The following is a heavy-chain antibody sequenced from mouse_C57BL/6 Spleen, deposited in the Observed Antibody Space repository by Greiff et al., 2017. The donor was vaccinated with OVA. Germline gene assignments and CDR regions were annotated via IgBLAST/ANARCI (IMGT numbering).Heavy chain of an antibody. CDR3: SRSAYGNYAWFSY. D-gene: IGHD2-10*02. J-gene: IGHJ3*01. CDR2: IDPEDGET. CDR1: GFNIKDYY. V-gene: IGHV14-2*01. Sequence: VQLQQSGAELVKPGASVKLSCTASGFNIKDYYMHWVKQRTEQGLEWIGRIDPEDGETKYEPKFQGKATITADTSSNTAYLQLSSLTSEDTAVYYWSRSAYGNYAWFSYWGQGTLVTVSS.